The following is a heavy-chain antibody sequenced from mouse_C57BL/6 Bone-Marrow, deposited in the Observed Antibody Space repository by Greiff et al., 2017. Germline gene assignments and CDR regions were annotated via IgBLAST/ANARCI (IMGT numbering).Heavy chain of an antibody. Sequence: EVQLVESGGDLVKPGGSLKLSCAASGFTFSSYGMSWVRQTPDKRLEWVATISSGGSYTYYPDSVKGRFAISRDNAKNTLYLQMSSLKSEDTAMYYCARLTTVVDAMDYWGQGTSVTVSS. CDR3: ARLTTVVDAMDY. CDR1: GFTFSSYG. CDR2: ISSGGSYT. V-gene: IGHV5-6*01. J-gene: IGHJ4*01. D-gene: IGHD1-1*01.